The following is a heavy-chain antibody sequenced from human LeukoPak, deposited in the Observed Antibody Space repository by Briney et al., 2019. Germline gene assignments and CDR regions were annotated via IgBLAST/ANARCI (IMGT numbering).Heavy chain of an antibody. J-gene: IGHJ5*02. CDR2: IYTSGST. D-gene: IGHD1-26*01. CDR1: GRSISSYY. V-gene: IGHV4-4*07. Sequence: SETLSLTCTVSGRSISSYYWSWVRHPAGKGLEWIGRIYTSGSTNYNPSLTSRVTMSVDPSKNQFSLKLSSVTAADTAVYYCARVQSVMGFDPWGQGTLVTVSP. CDR3: ARVQSVMGFDP.